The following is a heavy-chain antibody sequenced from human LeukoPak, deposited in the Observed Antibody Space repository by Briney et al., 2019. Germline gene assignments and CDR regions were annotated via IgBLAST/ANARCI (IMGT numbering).Heavy chain of an antibody. V-gene: IGHV4-59*12. J-gene: IGHJ5*02. Sequence: PSETLSPTCTVSGGSISSYYWSWIRQPPGKGLEWIGYIYYSGSTNYNPSLKSRVTISVDTSKNQFSLKLSSVTAADTAVYYCARGYSTYYDFWSGYYMFDPWGQGTLVTVSS. CDR2: IYYSGST. CDR1: GGSISSYY. CDR3: ARGYSTYYDFWSGYYMFDP. D-gene: IGHD3-3*01.